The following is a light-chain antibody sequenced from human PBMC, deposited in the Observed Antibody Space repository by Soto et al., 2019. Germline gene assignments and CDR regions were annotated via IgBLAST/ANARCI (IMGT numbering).Light chain of an antibody. CDR1: NIGGKS. CDR3: QVWDSSSDHAV. J-gene: IGLJ7*01. CDR2: YDS. Sequence: SYELSQPPSVSVAPGQAASIACGGDNIGGKSVHWYQQKPGQAPVLVIFYDSDRPSGIPERFSGSNSGNTATLIISRVEAGDEADYYCQVWDSSSDHAVFGGGTQLTVL. V-gene: IGLV3-21*04.